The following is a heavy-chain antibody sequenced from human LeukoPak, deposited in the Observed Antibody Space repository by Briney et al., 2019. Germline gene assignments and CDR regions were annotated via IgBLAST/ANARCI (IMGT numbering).Heavy chain of an antibody. CDR3: ARRSSSGWRAFDY. Sequence: NPSETLSLTCTVSGGSISSYYWNWIRQPPGKGLEWIGYIYYSGSTNYNPSLKSRVTISVDTSKNQFSLKLSSVTAADTAVYYCARRSSSGWRAFDYWGQGTLVTVSS. D-gene: IGHD6-19*01. V-gene: IGHV4-59*08. CDR2: IYYSGST. J-gene: IGHJ4*02. CDR1: GGSISSYY.